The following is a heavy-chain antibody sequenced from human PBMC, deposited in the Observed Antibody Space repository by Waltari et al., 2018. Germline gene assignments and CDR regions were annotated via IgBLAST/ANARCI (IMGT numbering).Heavy chain of an antibody. CDR3: VRRAWFDC. V-gene: IGHV3-74*01. CDR2: IKGDGSST. CDR1: GFTFSSYG. J-gene: IGHJ4*02. Sequence: EVQLVESGGGLVQPGGSLRLSCAASGFTFSSYGRNWVRQAPGKGLERVSRIKGDGSSTNHADSVQGRLTISRDNAKNTLYLQMNSLRAEDTAIYYGVRRAWFDCWGQGNLVTVSS.